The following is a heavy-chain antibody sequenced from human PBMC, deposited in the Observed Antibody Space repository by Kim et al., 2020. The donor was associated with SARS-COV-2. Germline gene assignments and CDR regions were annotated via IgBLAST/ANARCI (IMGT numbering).Heavy chain of an antibody. Sequence: DSVKGRFTISRDNAKNSLYLQMNSLRAEDTAVYYCASLAMGATTPYYFDYWGQGTLVTVSS. J-gene: IGHJ4*02. CDR3: ASLAMGATTPYYFDY. D-gene: IGHD1-26*01. V-gene: IGHV3-21*01.